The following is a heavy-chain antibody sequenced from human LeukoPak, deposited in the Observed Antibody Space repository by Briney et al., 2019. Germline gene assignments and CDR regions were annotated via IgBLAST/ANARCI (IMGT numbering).Heavy chain of an antibody. CDR1: GGSISSGGYY. V-gene: IGHV4-61*08. J-gene: IGHJ4*02. CDR2: IYYSGST. Sequence: PSQTLSLTCTVSGGSISSGGYYWSWIRQPPGKGLEWIGYIYYSGSTNYNPSLKSRVTISVDTSKNQFSLKLSSVTAADTAVYYCARVRYSYGYNGLFDYWGQGTLVTVSS. CDR3: ARVRYSYGYNGLFDY. D-gene: IGHD5-18*01.